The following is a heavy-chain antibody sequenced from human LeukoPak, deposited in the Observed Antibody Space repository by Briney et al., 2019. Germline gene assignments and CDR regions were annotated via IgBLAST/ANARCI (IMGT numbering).Heavy chain of an antibody. CDR1: GFTFSSFY. J-gene: IGHJ4*02. CDR2: INSDGSST. D-gene: IGHD5-18*01. CDR3: ARGWDGYSYGI. Sequence: GGSLRLSCAASGFTFSSFYIHWVRHAPGKGLVWVSRINSDGSSTTYADSVKGRFTISRDNAKNTVYLQMNSLRAEDTAVYYCARGWDGYSYGIWGQGALVTVSS. V-gene: IGHV3-74*01.